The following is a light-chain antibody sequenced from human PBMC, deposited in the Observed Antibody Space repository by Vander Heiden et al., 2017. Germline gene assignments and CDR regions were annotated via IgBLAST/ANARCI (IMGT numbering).Light chain of an antibody. CDR1: QSVLYSSNNKNY. J-gene: IGKJ2*01. CDR3: QQYHNTPT. Sequence: DIVMTQSPDPLAVSLGERATINCKSSQSVLYSSNNKNYLAWYQQKPGQPPKLLIYWASTRESGVPDRFSGSGSGTDFSLTISSLQAEDVAVYYCQQYHNTPTFGQGTKLEIK. V-gene: IGKV4-1*01. CDR2: WAS.